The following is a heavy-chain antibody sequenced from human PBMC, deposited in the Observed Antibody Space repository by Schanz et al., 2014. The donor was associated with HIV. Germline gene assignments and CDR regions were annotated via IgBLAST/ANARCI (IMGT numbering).Heavy chain of an antibody. D-gene: IGHD3-22*01. CDR2: INPNSGGT. CDR1: GYTFTDYD. Sequence: QVQLVQSGAEVKKPGGSVKVSCTASGYTFTDYDISWVRQAPGQGLEWMGWINPNSGGTNYAQKFQGRVTISRDTSISTAYMEVSRLRSDDTAVYYCASAGFDDSSGYPDYWGQGTLVTVSS. CDR3: ASAGFDDSSGYPDY. V-gene: IGHV1-2*02. J-gene: IGHJ4*02.